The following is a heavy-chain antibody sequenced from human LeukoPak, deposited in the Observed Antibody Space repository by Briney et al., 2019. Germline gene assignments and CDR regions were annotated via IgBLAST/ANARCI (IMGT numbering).Heavy chain of an antibody. D-gene: IGHD3-10*01. CDR1: GFTFSNAW. Sequence: GGSLRPSCAASGFTFSNAWMNWVRQAPGKGLEWVGRIKSKTDGGTTDYAAPVKGRFTISRDDSKNTLYLQMNSLKTEDTAVYYCTTDEYYGSGSYYTVQFDYWGQGTLVTVSS. J-gene: IGHJ4*02. V-gene: IGHV3-15*07. CDR2: IKSKTDGGTT. CDR3: TTDEYYGSGSYYTVQFDY.